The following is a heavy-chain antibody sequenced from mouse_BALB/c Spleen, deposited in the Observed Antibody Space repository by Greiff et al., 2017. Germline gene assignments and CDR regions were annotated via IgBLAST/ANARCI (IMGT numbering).Heavy chain of an antibody. Sequence: EVKLQESGPGLVKPSQSLSLTCTVTGYSITSDYAWNWIRQFPGNKLEWMGYISYSGSTSYNPSLKSRISITRDTSKNQFFLQLNSVTTEDTATYYCARRAARATFLHYFDYWGQGTTLTVSS. CDR1: GYSITSDYA. D-gene: IGHD3-1*01. CDR3: ARRAARATFLHYFDY. V-gene: IGHV3-2*02. J-gene: IGHJ2*01. CDR2: ISYSGST.